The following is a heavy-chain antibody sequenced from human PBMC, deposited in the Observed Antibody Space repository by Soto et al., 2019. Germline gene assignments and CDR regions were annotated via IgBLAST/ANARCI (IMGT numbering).Heavy chain of an antibody. D-gene: IGHD4-17*01. Sequence: ASGKVSCKASGYTFTSYDINWVRQATGQGLEWMGWMNPNSGNTGYAQKFQGRVTMTRNTSISTAYMELSSLRSEDTAVYYCARAPMTTATTPVDPWGQGTLVTVSS. V-gene: IGHV1-8*01. CDR3: ARAPMTTATTPVDP. J-gene: IGHJ5*02. CDR2: MNPNSGNT. CDR1: GYTFTSYD.